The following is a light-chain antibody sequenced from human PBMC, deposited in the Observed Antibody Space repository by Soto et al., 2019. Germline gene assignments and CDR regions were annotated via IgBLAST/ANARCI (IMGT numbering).Light chain of an antibody. V-gene: IGLV2-14*03. CDR2: EVF. J-gene: IGLJ2*01. CDR3: CSYTPTSTFV. Sequence: QSALTQPASVSGSPGQSITISCTGTSSDVGGYNYVSWYQQHPGKVPKLMIYEVFRRPSGISDRFSGSKSGNTASLTISGLQAEVEADYYCCSYTPTSTFVFGGGTKLTVL. CDR1: SSDVGGYNY.